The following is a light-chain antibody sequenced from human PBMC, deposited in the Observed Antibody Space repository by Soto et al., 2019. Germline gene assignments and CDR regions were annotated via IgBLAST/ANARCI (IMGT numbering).Light chain of an antibody. V-gene: IGKV3-11*01. Sequence: IVLTQSPATLSLSPGERATLSCSASQSVRNDLVWYHQKPGQAPRVLIYSASNRATGIPARFSGSGSGTDFTLTISSLEPEDFAVYYCQQRTNWPPTFGGGTKVEMK. CDR2: SAS. CDR3: QQRTNWPPT. J-gene: IGKJ4*02. CDR1: QSVRND.